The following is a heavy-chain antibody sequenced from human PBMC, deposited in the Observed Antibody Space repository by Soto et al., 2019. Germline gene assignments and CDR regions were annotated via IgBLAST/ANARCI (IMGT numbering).Heavy chain of an antibody. D-gene: IGHD4-17*01. CDR3: ARGTTPPRYYGMDV. J-gene: IGHJ6*02. Sequence: QVQLQESGPGLVKPSQTLSLTCTVSGGSITSGGYYWNWIRQHPGKGLEWVGYIYYTGSTYYNPSLKSRVARSVDTSKNQFSLRLSSVTAADTAVYFCARGTTPPRYYGMDVWGQGTTVTVSS. V-gene: IGHV4-31*03. CDR2: IYYTGST. CDR1: GGSITSGGYY.